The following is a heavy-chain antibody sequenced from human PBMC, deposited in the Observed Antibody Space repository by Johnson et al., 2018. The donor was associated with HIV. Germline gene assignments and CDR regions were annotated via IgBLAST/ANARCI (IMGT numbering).Heavy chain of an antibody. V-gene: IGHV3-30*04. CDR3: ASRSYGYVRHAFDI. J-gene: IGHJ3*02. D-gene: IGHD5-18*01. CDR2: ISYDGSNK. Sequence: QMLLVESGGGVVQPGRSLRLSCAASGFTFSSYAMHWVRQAPGKGLEWVAVISYDGSNKYYADSVKGRFTISRDNSKHTLYLQMNSLRAEDTAVYYCASRSYGYVRHAFDIWGQGTMVTVSS. CDR1: GFTFSSYA.